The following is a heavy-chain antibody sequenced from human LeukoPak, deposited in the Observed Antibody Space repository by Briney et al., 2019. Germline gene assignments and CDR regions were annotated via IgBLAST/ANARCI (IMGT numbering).Heavy chain of an antibody. CDR3: ARDRAGSKAWVEFDP. J-gene: IGHJ5*02. D-gene: IGHD1-26*01. CDR2: IYDYGAT. Sequence: PGGSLRLSCVASAFSVSQSDMSWVRQAPGRGLEWVSLIYDYGATHYADSVRGRFTISRDNSKNTVYLDMNNLRREDTAVYYSARDRAGSKAWVEFDPWGQGTLVTVSS. CDR1: AFSVSQSD. V-gene: IGHV3-66*03.